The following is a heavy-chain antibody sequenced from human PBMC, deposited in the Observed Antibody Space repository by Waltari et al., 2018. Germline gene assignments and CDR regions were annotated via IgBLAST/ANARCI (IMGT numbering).Heavy chain of an antibody. CDR2: ISGGGGST. D-gene: IGHD3-16*01. CDR3: AKDPWIGGYYYGMDV. CDR1: GFTFSSYA. V-gene: IGHV3-23*01. Sequence: EVQLLESGGGLVQPGGSLRLSCAASGFTFSSYAMSWVRQAPGKGLEWVSAISGGGGSTYYADSVKGRFTISRDNSKNTLYLQMNSLRAEDTAVYYCAKDPWIGGYYYGMDVWGQGTTVTVSS. J-gene: IGHJ6*02.